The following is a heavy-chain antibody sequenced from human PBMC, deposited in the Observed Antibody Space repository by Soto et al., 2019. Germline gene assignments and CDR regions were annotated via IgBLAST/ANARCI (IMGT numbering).Heavy chain of an antibody. CDR2: FDPEDGET. CDR3: ATRVRSVRAFDI. D-gene: IGHD2-15*01. CDR1: GYTLTELS. V-gene: IGHV1-24*01. J-gene: IGHJ3*02. Sequence: GASVKVSCKVSGYTLTELSMHWVRQAPGKGLEWMGGFDPEDGETIYAQKFQGRVTMTEDTSTDTAYMELSSLRSEDTAVYYCATRVRSVRAFDIWGQGTMVTVS.